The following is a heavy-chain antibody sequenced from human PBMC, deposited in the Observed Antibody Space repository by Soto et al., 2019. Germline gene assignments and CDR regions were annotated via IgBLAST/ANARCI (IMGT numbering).Heavy chain of an antibody. CDR2: ISSSGAFT. Sequence: EVQLLESGGGLVQPGGALRLSCAVSGFTFNSNDMTWVRQAPGKGLEWVSTISSSGAFTYHADSVRGRLTISRDNSKNPVDLQINSLGTEDTAGYYCVKHQVSLVRGISPFDYWGQGALVTLSS. V-gene: IGHV3-23*01. J-gene: IGHJ4*02. CDR3: VKHQVSLVRGISPFDY. CDR1: GFTFNSND. D-gene: IGHD3-10*01.